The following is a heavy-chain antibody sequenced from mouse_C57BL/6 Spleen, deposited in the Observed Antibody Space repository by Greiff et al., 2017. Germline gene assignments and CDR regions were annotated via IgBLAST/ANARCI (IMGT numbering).Heavy chain of an antibody. CDR2: IYPGSGST. Sequence: QVQLQQPGAELVKPGASVKMSCKASGYTFTSYWITWVKQRPGQGLEWIGDIYPGSGSTNYNEKFKSKATLTVDTSSSTAYMQLSSLTSEDSAVYYCASEIGSSGLLGRVDYWGQGTTLTVSS. CDR1: GYTFTSYW. CDR3: ASEIGSSGLLGRVDY. V-gene: IGHV1-55*01. D-gene: IGHD1-1*01. J-gene: IGHJ2*01.